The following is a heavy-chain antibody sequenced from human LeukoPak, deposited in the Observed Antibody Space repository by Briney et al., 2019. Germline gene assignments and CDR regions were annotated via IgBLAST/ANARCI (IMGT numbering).Heavy chain of an antibody. CDR2: INPSGDPT. Sequence: ASVKVSCKASGYTFTSYYMHWVRQAPGQGLEWVGIINPSGDPTTYAQKFQGRVTMTSDMSTSTVYMELSSLRSEDTAAYYCARSSGYYSSLFYMHVWGKGTTVTVSS. CDR3: ARSSGYYSSLFYMHV. J-gene: IGHJ6*03. V-gene: IGHV1-46*01. D-gene: IGHD3-22*01. CDR1: GYTFTSYY.